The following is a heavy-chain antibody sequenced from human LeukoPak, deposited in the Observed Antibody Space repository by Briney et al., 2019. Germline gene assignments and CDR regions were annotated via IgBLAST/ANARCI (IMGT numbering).Heavy chain of an antibody. CDR3: AREYGGNRGDAFDI. CDR1: GGSFSGYY. V-gene: IGHV4-34*01. Sequence: SETLSLTCAVYGGSFSGYYWSWIRQPPGKGLEWIGEINHSGSTNYNPSLKSRVTISVDTSKNQFSLKLSSVTAADTAVYYCAREYGGNRGDAFDIWGQGTMATVSS. D-gene: IGHD4/OR15-4a*01. CDR2: INHSGST. J-gene: IGHJ3*02.